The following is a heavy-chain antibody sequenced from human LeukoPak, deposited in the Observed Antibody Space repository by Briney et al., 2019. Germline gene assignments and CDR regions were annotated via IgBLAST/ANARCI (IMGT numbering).Heavy chain of an antibody. J-gene: IGHJ6*03. V-gene: IGHV3-30-3*01. D-gene: IGHD4-23*01. CDR3: ARDPNYGGHYYMDV. Sequence: GGSLRLSCAASGFTFSSYAMHWVRQAPGKGLEWVAVISYDGSNKYYADSVKGRFTISRDNSKNTLYLKMNSLRAEDTAVYYCARDPNYGGHYYMDVWGKGTTVTVSS. CDR1: GFTFSSYA. CDR2: ISYDGSNK.